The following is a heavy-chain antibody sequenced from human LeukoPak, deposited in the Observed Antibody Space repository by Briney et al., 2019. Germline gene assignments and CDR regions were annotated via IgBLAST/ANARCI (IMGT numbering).Heavy chain of an antibody. V-gene: IGHV3-23*01. CDR2: ISGSGGST. J-gene: IGHJ4*02. CDR3: ANEYYGDLL. CDR1: LVTFSGYA. D-gene: IGHD4-17*01. Sequence: GGSLRLSCAASLVTFSGYAVSWGCQCPGKGLEWVSAISGSGGSTYYADSVKGRFTISRDNSKNTLYLQMNSLRAEDTAVYYCANEYYGDLLWGQGTLVTVSS.